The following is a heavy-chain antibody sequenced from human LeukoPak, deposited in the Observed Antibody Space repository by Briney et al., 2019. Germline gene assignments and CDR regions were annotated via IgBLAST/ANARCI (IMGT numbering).Heavy chain of an antibody. Sequence: GRSLRLSCAASGFNFSNYGMNWIRQTPGKGLEWVSFIGSDPRDKYYADSVKGRFAVSRDNYKNTLFLEMNRLTVQDTALYFFLKQKAAYEIWGQGTMVSVFS. CDR1: GFNFSNYG. CDR2: IGSDPRDK. D-gene: IGHD2-21*01. CDR3: LKQKAAYEI. J-gene: IGHJ3*02. V-gene: IGHV3-30*02.